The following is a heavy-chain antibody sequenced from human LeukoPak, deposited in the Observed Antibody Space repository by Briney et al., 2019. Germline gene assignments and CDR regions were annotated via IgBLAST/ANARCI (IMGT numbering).Heavy chain of an antibody. V-gene: IGHV1-18*01. D-gene: IGHD6-19*01. CDR2: SSAYNSNT. Sequence: VASLKVSCKGSGYTFTSYGISWVRQAPGQGLGWMGWSSAYNSNTYYAQRLQGRLTMTTDTSTSTTYMELRSLTSDDTAVYYCAREGGSSGWPDYWGQGTLVTVSS. J-gene: IGHJ4*02. CDR3: AREGGSSGWPDY. CDR1: GYTFTSYG.